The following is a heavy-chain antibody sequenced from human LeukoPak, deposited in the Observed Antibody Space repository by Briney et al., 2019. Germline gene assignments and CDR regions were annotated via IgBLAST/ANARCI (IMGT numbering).Heavy chain of an antibody. CDR3: ARDSSSGYYSGPMDV. CDR1: GGSISSYY. J-gene: IGHJ6*04. Sequence: SETLSLTCTVSGGSISSYYWSWIRRPPGKGLEWIGYIYYSGSTNYDPSLKSRVTISVDTSKNQFSLKLSSVTAAETAVYYCARDSSSGYYSGPMDVWGKGTTVTVSS. D-gene: IGHD3-22*01. V-gene: IGHV4-59*01. CDR2: IYYSGST.